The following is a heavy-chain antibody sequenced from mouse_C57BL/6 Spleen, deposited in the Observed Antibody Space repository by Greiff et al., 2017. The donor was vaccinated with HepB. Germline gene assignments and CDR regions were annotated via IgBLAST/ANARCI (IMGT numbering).Heavy chain of an antibody. CDR1: GYSITSGYY. CDR3: AREAYYGPYWYFDV. CDR2: ISYDGSN. V-gene: IGHV3-6*01. D-gene: IGHD1-1*01. J-gene: IGHJ1*03. Sequence: EVKLVESGPGLVKPSQSLSLTCSVTGYSITSGYYWNWIRQFPGNKLEWMGYISYDGSNNYNPSLKNRISITRDTSKNQFFLKLNSVTTEDTATYYCAREAYYGPYWYFDVWGTGTTVTVSS.